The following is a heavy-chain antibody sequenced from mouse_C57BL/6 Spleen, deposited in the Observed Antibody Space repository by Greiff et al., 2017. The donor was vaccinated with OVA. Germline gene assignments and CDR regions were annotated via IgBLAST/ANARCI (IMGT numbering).Heavy chain of an antibody. V-gene: IGHV1-15*01. CDR2: IDPETGGT. CDR1: GYTFTDYE. CDR3: TRSDGSKRFYCYFDV. D-gene: IGHD1-1*01. Sequence: VQLKQSGAELVRPGASVTLSCKASGYTFTDYEMHWVKQTPVHGLEWIGAIDPETGGTAYNQKFKGKAILTADKSSSTAYMELRSLTSEDSAVYDCTRSDGSKRFYCYFDVWGTGTTVTVSS. J-gene: IGHJ1*03.